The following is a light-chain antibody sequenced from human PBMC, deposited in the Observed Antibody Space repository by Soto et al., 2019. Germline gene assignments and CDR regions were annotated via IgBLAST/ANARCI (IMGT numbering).Light chain of an antibody. J-gene: IGKJ5*01. Sequence: EIVMTQSPATLSMSPGEGATLSCRASQSIANNLAWYQQRPGQAPRLLIYGASTRATGIPARFSGSESGTEFTLSISRLQSEDFALYYCQQYYNWRAITFGQGTRLEIK. CDR3: QQYYNWRAIT. V-gene: IGKV3D-15*01. CDR1: QSIANN. CDR2: GAS.